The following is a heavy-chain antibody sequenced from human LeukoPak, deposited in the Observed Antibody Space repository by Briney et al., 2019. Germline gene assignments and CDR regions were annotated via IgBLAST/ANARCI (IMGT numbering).Heavy chain of an antibody. CDR1: GGTFSSYA. CDR3: LRTKNDIRDFVY. D-gene: IGHD1-1*01. CDR2: IIPIFGTA. J-gene: IGHJ4*02. Sequence: SLKVSCKASGGTFSSYAISWVRQAPGQGLEWMVGIIPIFGTANYAQKFQGRVTITADESTSTAYMELSSLRSEDTAVYFFLRTKNDIRDFVYWGQGTLVTVSS. V-gene: IGHV1-69*01.